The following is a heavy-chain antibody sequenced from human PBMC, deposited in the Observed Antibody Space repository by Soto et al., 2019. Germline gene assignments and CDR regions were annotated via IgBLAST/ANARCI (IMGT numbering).Heavy chain of an antibody. CDR1: GFTFSSYG. V-gene: IGHV3-30*03. Sequence: GGSLRLSCAASGFTFSSYGMHWVRQAPGKGLEWVALITYAGSNKNYADSVKGRFTISRDNSKNTLYLQMNSLRPEDTAVYYCARSEQYQVFAVDIWGQGTMVTVSS. D-gene: IGHD6-19*01. CDR3: ARSEQYQVFAVDI. CDR2: ITYAGSNK. J-gene: IGHJ3*02.